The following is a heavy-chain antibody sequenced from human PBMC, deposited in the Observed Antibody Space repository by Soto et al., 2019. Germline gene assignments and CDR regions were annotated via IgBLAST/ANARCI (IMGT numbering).Heavy chain of an antibody. CDR3: AREAVAGSDYYYYGMDV. CDR1: GGSFSGYY. J-gene: IGHJ6*02. V-gene: IGHV4-34*01. Sequence: PSETLSLTCAVYGGSFSGYYWSWIRQPPGKGLEWIGEINHSGSTNYNPSLKSRVTISVDTSKNQFSLKLSSVTSADTAVYYCAREAVAGSDYYYYGMDVWGQGTTVTVSS. CDR2: INHSGST. D-gene: IGHD6-19*01.